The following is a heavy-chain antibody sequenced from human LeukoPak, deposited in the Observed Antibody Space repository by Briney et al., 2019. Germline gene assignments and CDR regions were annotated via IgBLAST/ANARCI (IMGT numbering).Heavy chain of an antibody. V-gene: IGHV3-23*01. CDR2: I. D-gene: IGHD3-10*01. J-gene: IGHJ6*02. Sequence: PGGSLRLSCAASGFIFSNYAMSWVRQAPGKGLEGGSTIAVKGRFTISRDTSKNTLYMQMNSLRAEETAIYYCAKVPHSDYGSGRPPFMDVWGQGTTVAVS. CDR1: GFIFSNYA. CDR3: AKVPHSDYGSGRPPFMDV.